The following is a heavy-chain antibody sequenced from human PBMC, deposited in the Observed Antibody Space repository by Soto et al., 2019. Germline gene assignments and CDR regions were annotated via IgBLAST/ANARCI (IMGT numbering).Heavy chain of an antibody. J-gene: IGHJ5*02. CDR1: GGSISSHY. V-gene: IGHV4-59*11. D-gene: IGHD2-2*01. Sequence: QVQLQESGPGLVKPSETLSLTCTVSGGSISSHYWSWIRQPPGKGLEWIGYIYYSGSTNYNPSLKSRVTISVDPSKNQFSLKLRSVTAADTAVYYCARLGYCISTSCYDWFDPWGQGTLVTVSS. CDR2: IYYSGST. CDR3: ARLGYCISTSCYDWFDP.